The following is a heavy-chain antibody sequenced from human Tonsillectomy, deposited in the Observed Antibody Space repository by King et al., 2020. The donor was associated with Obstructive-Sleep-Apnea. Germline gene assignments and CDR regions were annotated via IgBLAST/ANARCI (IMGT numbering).Heavy chain of an antibody. J-gene: IGHJ4*02. D-gene: IGHD6-13*01. Sequence: VQLVESGGGLVQPGGSLRLSCAASGFTFSSYSMNWVRQAPGKGLEWVSYISSSSSTIYYADSVKGRFTISRDNAKNSLYLQMNSLRAEDTAVYYCARDRIAGYWGQGTLVTVSS. V-gene: IGHV3-48*04. CDR2: ISSSSSTI. CDR1: GFTFSSYS. CDR3: ARDRIAGY.